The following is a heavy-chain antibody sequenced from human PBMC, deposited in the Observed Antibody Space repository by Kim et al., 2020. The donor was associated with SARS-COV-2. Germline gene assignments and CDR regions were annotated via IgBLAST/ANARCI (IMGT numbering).Heavy chain of an antibody. CDR3: ARDSQLGKYFDWLLNWFDP. V-gene: IGHV1-69*13. J-gene: IGHJ5*02. D-gene: IGHD3-9*01. CDR2: IIPIFGTA. CDR1: GGTFSSYA. Sequence: SVKVSCKASGGTFSSYAISWVRQAPGQGLEWMGGIIPIFGTANYAQKFQGRVTITADESTSTAYMELSSLRSEDTAVYYCARDSQLGKYFDWLLNWFDPWGQGTLVTVSS.